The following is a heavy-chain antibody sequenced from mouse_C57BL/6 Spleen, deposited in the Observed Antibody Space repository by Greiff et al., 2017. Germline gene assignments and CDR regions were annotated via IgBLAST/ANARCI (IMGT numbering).Heavy chain of an antibody. J-gene: IGHJ3*01. CDR2: INPSTGGT. D-gene: IGHD4-1*01. V-gene: IGHV1-42*01. CDR3: ARYGTGMAY. CDR1: GYSFTGYY. Sequence: VQLKQSGPELVKPGASVKISCKASGYSFTGYYMNWVKQSPEKSLEWIGEINPSTGGTTYNQKFKAKATLTVDKSSSTAYMQLKSLTSEDSAVYYCARYGTGMAYWGQGTLVTVSA.